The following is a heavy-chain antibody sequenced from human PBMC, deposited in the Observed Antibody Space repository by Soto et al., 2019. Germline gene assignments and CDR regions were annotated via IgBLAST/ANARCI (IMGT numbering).Heavy chain of an antibody. D-gene: IGHD3-16*02. J-gene: IGHJ3*01. Sequence: VHLVQSGAEVKRPGASLKVSCKASGYTFTNYAMHWVRQAPGQSLEWMGWINVNTGDTKHSHKFQDRVTITRNTSATTVYMMLTSLKSGDTSVYFCARDGGRYHDAFDFWGPGTMVTVSS. CDR3: ARDGGRYHDAFDF. V-gene: IGHV1-3*01. CDR2: INVNTGDT. CDR1: GYTFTNYA.